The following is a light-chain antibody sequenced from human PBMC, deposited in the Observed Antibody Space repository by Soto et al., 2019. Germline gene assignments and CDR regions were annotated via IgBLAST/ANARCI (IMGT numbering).Light chain of an antibody. CDR2: WAS. Sequence: DIVMTQSPDSLAVSLGERATINCKSRQSVLYSSNNKNYLAWYQQRPGQPPKLLIYWASTRESGVTDRFSGSGSGTDFTLTTTSLQAEDVAVYYCQQYESTPPTFGQGTKLEIK. V-gene: IGKV4-1*01. J-gene: IGKJ2*01. CDR3: QQYESTPPT. CDR1: QSVLYSSNNKNY.